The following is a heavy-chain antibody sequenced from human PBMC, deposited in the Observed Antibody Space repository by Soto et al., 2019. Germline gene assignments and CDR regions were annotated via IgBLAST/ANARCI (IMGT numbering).Heavy chain of an antibody. D-gene: IGHD2-8*01. CDR3: AKGSWGYCTNGVCFLDY. J-gene: IGHJ4*02. V-gene: IGHV3-23*01. Sequence: GGSLRLSCAASGFTFSIYAMSWVRQAPGKGLEWVSTITGSGGTTYYADSVKGRFTISRDNSKNTLYLQMNSLRAEDTAVYYCAKGSWGYCTNGVCFLDYWGQGTLVTVSS. CDR2: ITGSGGTT. CDR1: GFTFSIYA.